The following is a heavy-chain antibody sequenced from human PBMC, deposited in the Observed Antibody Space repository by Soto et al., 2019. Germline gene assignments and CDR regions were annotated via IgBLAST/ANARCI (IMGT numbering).Heavy chain of an antibody. V-gene: IGHV3-30*03. J-gene: IGHJ6*02. CDR1: GFIFTSYG. Sequence: GGSLRLSCAASGFIFTSYGMHWVRQAPGKGLEWMALILHDGSAEYYADSVKGRFTISRGNSRNTLYLQMNSLTAEDTAVYYCARSRDGYSFYFYYGMDGWGQGTTVTVSS. CDR3: ARSRDGYSFYFYYGMDG. CDR2: ILHDGSAE. D-gene: IGHD4-4*01.